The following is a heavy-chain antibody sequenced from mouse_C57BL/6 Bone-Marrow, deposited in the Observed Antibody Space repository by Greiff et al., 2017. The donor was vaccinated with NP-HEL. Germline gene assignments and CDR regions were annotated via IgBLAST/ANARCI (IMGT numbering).Heavy chain of an antibody. CDR3: ARWHIYYGNSVFAY. Sequence: QVHVKQSGAELARPGASVKLSCKASGYTFTSYGISWVKQRTGQGLEWIGEIYPRSGNTYYNEKFKGKATLTADNSSSTAYMALRSLTSEDSAVYFCARWHIYYGNSVFAYWGQGTLVTVSA. J-gene: IGHJ3*01. D-gene: IGHD2-1*01. CDR2: IYPRSGNT. V-gene: IGHV1-81*01. CDR1: GYTFTSYG.